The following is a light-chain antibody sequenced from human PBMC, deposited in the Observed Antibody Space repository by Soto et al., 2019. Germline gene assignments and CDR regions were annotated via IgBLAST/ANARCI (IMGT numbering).Light chain of an antibody. CDR3: QQYYSYPPIT. V-gene: IGKV1-39*01. CDR2: GAS. J-gene: IGKJ3*01. Sequence: DLQMTQSPSSLSASVGARVTIACRASQSISNFLNWYQQKPGKAPSLLIFGASHLQSGVPSRFSAIVSGTDFTLTIRCLQSEDFATYYGQQYYSYPPITFGPGTKVEIK. CDR1: QSISNF.